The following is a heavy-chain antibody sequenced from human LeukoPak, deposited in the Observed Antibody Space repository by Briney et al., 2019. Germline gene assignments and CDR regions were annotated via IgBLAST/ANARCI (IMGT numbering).Heavy chain of an antibody. CDR1: GFTFSNAW. CDR2: IKSKTDGGTT. J-gene: IGHJ4*02. CDR3: TTGDPMVRGVLDY. D-gene: IGHD3-10*01. Sequence: PGGSLRLSCAASGFTFSNAWMSWVRQAPGKGLEWVGRIKSKTDGGTTDYAAPVKGRSTISRDDSKNTLYLQMNSLKTEDTAVYYCTTGDPMVRGVLDYWGQGTLVTVSS. V-gene: IGHV3-15*01.